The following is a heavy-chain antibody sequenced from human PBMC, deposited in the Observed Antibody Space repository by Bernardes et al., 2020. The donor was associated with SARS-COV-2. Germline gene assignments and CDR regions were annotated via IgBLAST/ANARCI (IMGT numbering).Heavy chain of an antibody. CDR2: IHHRGST. CDR1: GDSISSSNW. D-gene: IGHD6-19*01. V-gene: IGHV4-4*02. CDR3: ARRDFYNSAWFSPTWFDP. J-gene: IGHJ5*02. Sequence: SETLSLTCAVSGDSISSSNWWSWVRQPPGKGLEWIGEIHHRGSTNYNPSLKFRVSLSVDKSKNQFSLKLSSVTAADSAIYYCARRDFYNSAWFSPTWFDPWGQGTQVTVSS.